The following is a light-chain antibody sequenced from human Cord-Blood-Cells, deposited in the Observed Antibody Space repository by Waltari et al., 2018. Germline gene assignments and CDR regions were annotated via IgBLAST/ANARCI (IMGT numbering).Light chain of an antibody. J-gene: IGLJ2*01. CDR1: NIGSKS. V-gene: IGLV3-21*04. Sequence: SYVLTQPPSVSVAPGKTARITCGGNNIGSKSVHWYQQKQGQAPVLVIYYDSDRPSGLPERFSGSNSGNTATLTISRVEAGDEADYYCQVWDSSSDHPVFGGGTKLTVL. CDR2: YDS. CDR3: QVWDSSSDHPV.